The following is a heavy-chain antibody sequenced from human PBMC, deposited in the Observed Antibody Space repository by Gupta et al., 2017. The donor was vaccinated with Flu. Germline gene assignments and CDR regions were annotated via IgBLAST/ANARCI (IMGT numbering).Heavy chain of an antibody. CDR2: TIPFYHTA. D-gene: IGHD1-26*01. J-gene: IGHJ4*02. Sequence: CKASGGIFSTFGISWVRQAPGQGLEWMGGTIPFYHTANYAEKFQGRVSITAEASTSTAYMELSSLRSEDTAVYYCATSSGVGAPGYWGQGTLVSVSS. CDR1: GGIFSTFG. V-gene: IGHV1-69*01. CDR3: ATSSGVGAPGY.